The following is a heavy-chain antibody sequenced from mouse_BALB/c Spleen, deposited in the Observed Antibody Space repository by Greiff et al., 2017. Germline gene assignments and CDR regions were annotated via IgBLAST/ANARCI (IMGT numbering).Heavy chain of an antibody. D-gene: IGHD1-1*01. J-gene: IGHJ2*01. Sequence: QVQLKESGAELARPGASVKLSCKASGYTFTSYWMQWVKQRPGQGLEWIGAIYPGDGDTRYTQKFKGKATLTADKSSSTAYMQLSSLASEDSAVYYCAREADYCGSSAWGQGTTLTVSS. V-gene: IGHV1-87*01. CDR3: AREADYCGSSA. CDR1: GYTFTSYW. CDR2: IYPGDGDT.